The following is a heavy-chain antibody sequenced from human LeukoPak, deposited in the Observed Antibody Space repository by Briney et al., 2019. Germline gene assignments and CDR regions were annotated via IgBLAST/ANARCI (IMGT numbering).Heavy chain of an antibody. CDR2: IYYSGST. D-gene: IGHD3-3*02. V-gene: IGHV4-39*01. J-gene: IGHJ5*02. CDR1: GGSISSSSYY. CDR3: ALGKSRIFGVVTVNWFDP. Sequence: SETLSLTCTISGGSISSSSYYWGWIRQPPGKGLEWIGSIYYSGSTYYNPSLKSRVTISVDTSKNQFSLKLSSVTAADTAVYYCALGKSRIFGVVTVNWFDPWGQGTLVTVSS.